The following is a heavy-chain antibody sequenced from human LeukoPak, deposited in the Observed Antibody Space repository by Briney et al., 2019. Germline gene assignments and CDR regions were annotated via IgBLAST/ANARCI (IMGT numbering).Heavy chain of an antibody. J-gene: IGHJ4*02. CDR1: GYTFTSFD. CDR3: ARKFLGSRGYYFDY. Sequence: EASVKVSCKASGYTFTSFDINWVRQAPGQGLEWMGWMNPNTGNTGYAQKFRGRVTMTRNTSIRTAYMELSSLSSEDTAVYYCARKFLGSRGYYFDYWGQGTLVTVSS. CDR2: MNPNTGNT. D-gene: IGHD3-10*01. V-gene: IGHV1-8*01.